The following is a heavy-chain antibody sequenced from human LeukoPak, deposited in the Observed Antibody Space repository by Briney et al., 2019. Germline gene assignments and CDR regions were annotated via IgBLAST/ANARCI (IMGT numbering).Heavy chain of an antibody. CDR1: GYTFTSYY. CDR3: ARAKAAAGTDY. D-gene: IGHD6-13*01. CDR2: INPSGGST. J-gene: IGHJ4*02. V-gene: IGHV1-46*01. Sequence: GASVKVSCKASGYTFTSYYMHWVRQAPGQGLEWMGIINPSGGSTSYAQKFQGRVTMTRDTSTSTVYMELSRLRSDDTAVYYCARAKAAAGTDYWGQGTLVTVSS.